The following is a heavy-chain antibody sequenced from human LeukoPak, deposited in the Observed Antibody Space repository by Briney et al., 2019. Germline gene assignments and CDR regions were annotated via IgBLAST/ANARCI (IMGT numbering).Heavy chain of an antibody. CDR2: AYGDGSSQ. J-gene: IGHJ1*01. D-gene: IGHD4-23*01. V-gene: IGHV3-33*01. Sequence: GGSLRLSCAASGFPFSGYGMHWVRQAPGKGLEWAAVAYGDGSSQYYADSVKGRFSISKDISKNTLSLQMNSLRAEDTAVYSCATGGNFYYSHWGQGTLVTVSS. CDR1: GFPFSGYG. CDR3: ATGGNFYYSH.